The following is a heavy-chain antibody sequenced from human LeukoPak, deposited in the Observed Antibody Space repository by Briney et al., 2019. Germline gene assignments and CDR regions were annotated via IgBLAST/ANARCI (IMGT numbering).Heavy chain of an antibody. Sequence: ASVKVSCKASGYTFTSYDINWVRQATGQGLEWMGWMNPNSGNTGYAQEFQGRVTMTRNTSISTAYMELSSLRSEDTAVYYCARDATADCSGGSCYSDYYYMDVWGKGTTVTVSS. D-gene: IGHD2-15*01. CDR3: ARDATADCSGGSCYSDYYYMDV. CDR1: GYTFTSYD. V-gene: IGHV1-8*01. CDR2: MNPNSGNT. J-gene: IGHJ6*03.